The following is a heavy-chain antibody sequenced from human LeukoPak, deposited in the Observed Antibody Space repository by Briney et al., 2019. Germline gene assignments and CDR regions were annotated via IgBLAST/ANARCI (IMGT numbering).Heavy chain of an antibody. D-gene: IGHD3-16*02. CDR1: GFTFSSYA. J-gene: IGHJ4*02. CDR2: ISYDGSNK. V-gene: IGHV3-30*04. CDR3: ARVLYGGPGELSLHLLNY. Sequence: GRSLRLSCAASGFTFSSYAMHWVRQAPGKGLEWVAVISYDGSNKYYADSVKGRFTISRDYSKNTLYLQMNSLRAEDTAVYYCARVLYGGPGELSLHLLNYWGQGTLVTVSS.